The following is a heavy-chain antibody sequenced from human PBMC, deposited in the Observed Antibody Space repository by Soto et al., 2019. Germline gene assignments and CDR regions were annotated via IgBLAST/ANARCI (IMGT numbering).Heavy chain of an antibody. V-gene: IGHV1-69*13. CDR3: AKEMGCSGGSCYVYYFDY. CDR2: IIPIFGTA. D-gene: IGHD2-15*01. CDR1: GGTFSSYA. Sequence: SVKVSCKASGGTFSSYAISWVRQAPGQGLEWMGGIIPIFGTANYAQKFQGRVTITADESTSTAYMELSSLRSEDTAVYYCAKEMGCSGGSCYVYYFDYWGQGTLVTVSS. J-gene: IGHJ4*02.